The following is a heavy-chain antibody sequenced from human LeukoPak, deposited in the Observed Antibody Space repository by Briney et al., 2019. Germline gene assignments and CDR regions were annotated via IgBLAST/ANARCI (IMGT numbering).Heavy chain of an antibody. J-gene: IGHJ4*01. Sequence: GGSLRLSCVGSGFSLSDYWMHWVRQTPGKGLMWVSRITGDRSTTWYADSVKGRFTVSRDNAKNTLFLEMNSLRDEDTAVYYCAGDYIWGRLFWGQGTLVTVSS. V-gene: IGHV3-74*01. CDR3: AGDYIWGRLF. CDR1: GFSLSDYW. CDR2: ITGDRSTT. D-gene: IGHD3-16*01.